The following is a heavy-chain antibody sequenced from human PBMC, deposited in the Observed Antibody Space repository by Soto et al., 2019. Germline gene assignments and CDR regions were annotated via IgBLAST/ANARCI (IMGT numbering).Heavy chain of an antibody. J-gene: IGHJ6*02. D-gene: IGHD6-6*01. CDR1: GFTFSGSA. CDR2: IRSKANSYAT. CDR3: TRIEYFYYYGMDV. Sequence: EVQLVESGGGLVQPGGSLKLSCAASGFTFSGSAMHWVRQASGKGLEWVGRIRSKANSYATAYAASVKGRFTISRDDSKNTAYLQMNSLKTEDTAVYYCTRIEYFYYYGMDVWGQGTTVTVSS. V-gene: IGHV3-73*01.